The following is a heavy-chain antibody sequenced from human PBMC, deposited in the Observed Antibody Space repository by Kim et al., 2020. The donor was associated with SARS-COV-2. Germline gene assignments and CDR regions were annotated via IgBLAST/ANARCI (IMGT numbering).Heavy chain of an antibody. D-gene: IGHD2-21*02. CDR3: AKEVTGADYFDY. V-gene: IGHV3-23*01. Sequence: TYNADSVRGQFTVARDKSKNTLYLQMNSLRAEDTAVYYCAKEVTGADYFDYWGQGALVTVSS. CDR2: T. J-gene: IGHJ4*02.